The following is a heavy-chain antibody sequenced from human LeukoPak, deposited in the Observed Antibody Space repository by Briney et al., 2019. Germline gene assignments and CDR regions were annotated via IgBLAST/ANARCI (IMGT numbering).Heavy chain of an antibody. V-gene: IGHV3-30*18. CDR3: AKDRFPGSIAAAGCMDV. D-gene: IGHD6-25*01. CDR2: ISYDGSNK. Sequence: GGSLRLSCAAPGFTFSSYGMHWVRQAPGKGLEWVAVISYDGSNKYYADSVKGRFTISRDNSKNTLYLQMNSLRAEDTAVYYCAKDRFPGSIAAAGCMDVWGQGTTVTVSS. CDR1: GFTFSSYG. J-gene: IGHJ6*02.